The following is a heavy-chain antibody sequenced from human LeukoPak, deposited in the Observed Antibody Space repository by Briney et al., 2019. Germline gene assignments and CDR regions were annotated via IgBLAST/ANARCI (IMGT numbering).Heavy chain of an antibody. CDR3: AKDSKWLQLTVDY. D-gene: IGHD5-24*01. V-gene: IGHV3-23*01. Sequence: GGSLRLSCAASGFTFSSYWMHWVRQAPGKGLEWVSAISSGGGTTYFADSVKGRFTISRDNSKNTLYLQMNSLRDEDTAVYYCAKDSKWLQLTVDYWGQGTLVTVSS. J-gene: IGHJ4*02. CDR1: GFTFSSYW. CDR2: ISSGGGTT.